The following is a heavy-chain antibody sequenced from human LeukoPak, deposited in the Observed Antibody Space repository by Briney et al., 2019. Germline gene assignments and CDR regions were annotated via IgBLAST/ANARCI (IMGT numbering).Heavy chain of an antibody. Sequence: LETLSLTCAVSGGSISSSNWWSWVRQPPGKGLEWIGEIYHSGSTNYNPSLKSRVTISVDKSKNQFSLKLSSVTAADTAVYYCARDHVQLEPRYYYYGMDVWGQGTTVTVSS. CDR3: ARDHVQLEPRYYYYGMDV. V-gene: IGHV4-4*02. CDR1: GGSISSSNW. CDR2: IYHSGST. J-gene: IGHJ6*02. D-gene: IGHD1-1*01.